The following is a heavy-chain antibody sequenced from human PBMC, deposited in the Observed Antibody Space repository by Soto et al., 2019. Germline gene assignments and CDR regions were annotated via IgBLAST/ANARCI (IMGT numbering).Heavy chain of an antibody. D-gene: IGHD3-10*01. CDR3: AKDSRRISGSYYKN. Sequence: GGSLRLSCAASGFTFSSYGMHWVRQAPGKGLEWVAVISYDGSNKYYADSVKGRFTISRDNSKNTLYLQMNSLRAEDTAVYYCAKDSRRISGSYYKNWGQGTLVTVSS. CDR2: ISYDGSNK. CDR1: GFTFSSYG. V-gene: IGHV3-30*18. J-gene: IGHJ4*02.